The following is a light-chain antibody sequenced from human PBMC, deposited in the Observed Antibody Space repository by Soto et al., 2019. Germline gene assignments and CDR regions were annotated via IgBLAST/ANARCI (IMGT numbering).Light chain of an antibody. V-gene: IGKV3-20*01. CDR2: GAS. CDR3: QQFSSYPLT. CDR1: QSVSSSY. Sequence: EIVLTQSPGTLSLSPGERATLCCRASQSVSSSYLAWYQQKPGQAPRLLIYGASSRATGIPDRFSGGGSVTDFTLTISRLEPEDFAVYYCQQFSSYPLTFGGGTKVDIK. J-gene: IGKJ4*01.